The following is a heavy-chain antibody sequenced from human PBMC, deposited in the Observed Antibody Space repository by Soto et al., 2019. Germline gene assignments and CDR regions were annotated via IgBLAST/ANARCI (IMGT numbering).Heavy chain of an antibody. CDR1: GYTFTSYY. CDR3: ARDHGYSSSSDTSWAESFQH. CDR2: INPSGGST. V-gene: IGHV1-46*01. D-gene: IGHD6-6*01. Sequence: QVQLVQSGAEVKKPGASVKVSCKASGYTFTSYYMHWVRQAPGQGLEWMGIINPSGGSTSYAQKFQGRVTMTRDTSTSTVYMELSSLRSEDTAVYYCARDHGYSSSSDTSWAESFQHWGQGTMVTVSS. J-gene: IGHJ1*01.